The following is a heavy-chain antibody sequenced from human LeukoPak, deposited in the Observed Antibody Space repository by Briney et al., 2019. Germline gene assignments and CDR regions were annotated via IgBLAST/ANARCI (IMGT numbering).Heavy chain of an antibody. D-gene: IGHD2-15*01. CDR2: IIPIVGTA. CDR1: GGTFSSYA. Sequence: GASVKVSCKASGGTFSSYAISWVRQGPGQGLEWRGGIIPIVGTATYAQKFKGRVTITTDESTSTAYMELSSLRSEDTAVYYCARSMALTPQGYCSGGSCYSFDYWGQGTLVTVSS. V-gene: IGHV1-69*05. CDR3: ARSMALTPQGYCSGGSCYSFDY. J-gene: IGHJ4*02.